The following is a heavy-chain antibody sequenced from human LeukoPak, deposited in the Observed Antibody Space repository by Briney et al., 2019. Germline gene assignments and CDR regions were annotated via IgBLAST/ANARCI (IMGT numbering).Heavy chain of an antibody. D-gene: IGHD6-13*01. Sequence: SETLSLTCTVSGGSFSGHYWSWMRQPPGKAPEWIGYVYYTGSSSYNPSLKGRVTISVDTSMNQFSLKLFSVTAADTAVYYCARHARNSWHSDYWGREPWSLSPQ. J-gene: IGHJ4*02. CDR3: ARHARNSWHSDY. CDR1: GGSFSGHY. V-gene: IGHV4-59*08. CDR2: VYYTGSS.